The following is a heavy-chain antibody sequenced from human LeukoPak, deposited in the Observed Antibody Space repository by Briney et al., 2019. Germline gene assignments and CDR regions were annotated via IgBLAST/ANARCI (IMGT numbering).Heavy chain of an antibody. CDR3: ARAYSGRYSYYFDY. V-gene: IGHV4-61*08. CDR2: IYYSGST. Sequence: ASQTLSLTCTVSGGSISSGGYYWSWIRQHPGKGLEWIGYIYYSGSTNYNPSLKSRVTISVDTSKNQFSLKLSSVTAADTAVYYCARAYSGRYSYYFDYWGQGTLVTVSS. J-gene: IGHJ4*02. D-gene: IGHD1-26*01. CDR1: GGSISSGGYY.